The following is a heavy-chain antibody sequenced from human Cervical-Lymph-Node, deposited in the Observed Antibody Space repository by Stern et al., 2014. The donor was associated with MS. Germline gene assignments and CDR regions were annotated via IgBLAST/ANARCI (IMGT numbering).Heavy chain of an antibody. CDR1: GYSFTSYW. V-gene: IGHV5-51*01. CDR3: ARGGYYSDY. D-gene: IGHD6-13*01. Sequence: EMQLVESGAELKKPGESLKISCQGSGYSFTSYWIDWVRQTPGTGLEWMGGIYPDESDTSYRHSFQGQVILSADKYINTAYLQWSSLKASDTAMYFCARGGYYSDYWGQGTLVTVSS. CDR2: IYPDESDT. J-gene: IGHJ4*02.